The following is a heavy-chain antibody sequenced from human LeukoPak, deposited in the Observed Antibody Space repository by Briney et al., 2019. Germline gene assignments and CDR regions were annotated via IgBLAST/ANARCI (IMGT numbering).Heavy chain of an antibody. D-gene: IGHD2-8*01. CDR2: IIPILGIA. J-gene: IGHJ6*02. V-gene: IGHV1-69*04. CDR3: ARVLCTNGVCFGSDYYYYYGMDV. CDR1: GGTFISYA. Sequence: SVKVSCKASGGTFISYAISWVRQAPGQGLEWMGRIIPILGIANYAQKFQGRVTITADKSTSTAYMELSSLRSEDTAVYYCARVLCTNGVCFGSDYYYYYGMDVWGQGTTVTVSS.